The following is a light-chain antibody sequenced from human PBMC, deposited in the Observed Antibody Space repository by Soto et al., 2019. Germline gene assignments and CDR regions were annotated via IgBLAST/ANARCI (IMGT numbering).Light chain of an antibody. V-gene: IGKV1-6*01. J-gene: IGKJ4*01. CDR1: QDIRSD. Sequence: AIQVTQSPSSLSASVGDRVTITCRASQDIRSDLGWYQQKPGKAPKLLIFATSTLQSGVPSRFSGTGSGTDFTLTISSLQPEDFATYYCLQHNSYPLTFGGGTKVDIK. CDR3: LQHNSYPLT. CDR2: ATS.